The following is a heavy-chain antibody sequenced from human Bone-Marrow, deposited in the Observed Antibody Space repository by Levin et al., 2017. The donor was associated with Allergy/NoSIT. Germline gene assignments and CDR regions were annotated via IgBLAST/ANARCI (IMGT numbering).Heavy chain of an antibody. CDR2: IYYSGST. Sequence: SETLSLTCTVSGGSISSYYWSWIRQPPGKGLEWIGYIYYSGSTNYNPSLKSRVTISVDTSKNQFSLKLSSVTAADTAVYYCARGSGYYSNYYYYGMDVWGQGTTVTVSS. V-gene: IGHV4-59*01. CDR3: ARGSGYYSNYYYYGMDV. J-gene: IGHJ6*02. CDR1: GGSISSYY. D-gene: IGHD3-22*01.